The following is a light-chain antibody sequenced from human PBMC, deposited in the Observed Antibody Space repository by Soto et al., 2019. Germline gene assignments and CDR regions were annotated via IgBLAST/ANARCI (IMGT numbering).Light chain of an antibody. CDR2: GAS. Sequence: EIVLTQSPATLSLSPGERATIAWRASQSVSSSYLAWYQQKPGQAPRLLIYGASSRATGIPDTFSGSGSGTDFTLPISSLQSEDFAAYYCQQYNKWPQITXGQGTRLEIK. CDR1: QSVSSSY. CDR3: QQYNKWPQIT. V-gene: IGKV3-20*01. J-gene: IGKJ5*01.